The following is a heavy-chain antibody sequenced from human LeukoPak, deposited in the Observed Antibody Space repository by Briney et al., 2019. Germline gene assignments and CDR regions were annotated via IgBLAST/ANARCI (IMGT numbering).Heavy chain of an antibody. D-gene: IGHD3-10*01. J-gene: IGHJ4*02. Sequence: TGGSLRLSCAASGFTFSSYEMNWVRQAPGKGLEWISFISSGGNDIYYADSVKGRFTISRDNTKNSLYLQVNSLRDEGTAVYYCARDLFGVRGANDYWGQGTLVTVSS. CDR1: GFTFSSYE. CDR2: ISSGGNDI. V-gene: IGHV3-48*03. CDR3: ARDLFGVRGANDY.